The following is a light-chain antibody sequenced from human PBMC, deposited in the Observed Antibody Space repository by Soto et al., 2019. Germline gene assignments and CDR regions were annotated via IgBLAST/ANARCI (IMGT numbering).Light chain of an antibody. V-gene: IGLV1-47*02. CDR1: SSNIGSNY. J-gene: IGLJ1*01. Sequence: QSVLTQPPSASGTPGQRVTISCSGSSSNIGSNYVYWYQQLPGTAPKLLIYSNNQRPSGVPDRFSGSKSGTSASLAISGLRSEDEDDYYCAAWDDSLSAPYVFGTGTKLTVL. CDR2: SNN. CDR3: AAWDDSLSAPYV.